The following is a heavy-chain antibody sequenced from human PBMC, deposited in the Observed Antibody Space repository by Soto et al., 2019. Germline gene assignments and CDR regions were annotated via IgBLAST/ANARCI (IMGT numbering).Heavy chain of an antibody. CDR3: AKSGSGWWAAY. CDR1: GFIFSSYA. D-gene: IGHD6-19*01. J-gene: IGHJ4*02. V-gene: IGHV3-30*18. CDR2: ISYDGRNE. Sequence: ESGGGVVQPGGSLRLSCAASGFIFSSYAMHWVRQAPGKGLEWVAVISYDGRNEYYTDSVKGRFTISRDNSKITLYLQMNSLRPEDAAVYYCAKSGSGWWAAYWGQGTLVTVSS.